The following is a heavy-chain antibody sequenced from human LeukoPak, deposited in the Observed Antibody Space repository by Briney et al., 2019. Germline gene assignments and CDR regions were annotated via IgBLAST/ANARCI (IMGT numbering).Heavy chain of an antibody. D-gene: IGHD6-13*01. CDR2: ITYSGST. J-gene: IGHJ4*02. CDR1: GGSISSDF. Sequence: SETLSLTCTVSGGSISSDFWSWIRQPPGKGLEWIGYITYSGSTNYNPSLKSRVTISVDTSKNQFSLKLSSVTAADTAVYYCARGLGSSWSRDYWGQGTLVTVSS. CDR3: ARGLGSSWSRDY. V-gene: IGHV4-59*12.